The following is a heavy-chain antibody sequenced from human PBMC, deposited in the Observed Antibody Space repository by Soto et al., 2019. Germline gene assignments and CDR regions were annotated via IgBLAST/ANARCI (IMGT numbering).Heavy chain of an antibody. J-gene: IGHJ4*02. V-gene: IGHV4-30-4*01. CDR1: GGSFSSGVYY. CDR3: ARDSDVSGY. CDR2: IHYSGST. D-gene: IGHD6-19*01. Sequence: QVQLQESGPGLVKPSQTLSLTCTVSGGSFSSGVYYWSRIRQPPGKGLEWIGCIHYSGSTYYNPSLKRRVTISVDTPKNQCSLNLSSVTAADTAVYYCARDSDVSGYWGQGTLVTVSS.